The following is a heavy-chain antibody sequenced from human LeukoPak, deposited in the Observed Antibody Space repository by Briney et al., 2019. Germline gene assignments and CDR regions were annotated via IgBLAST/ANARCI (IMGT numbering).Heavy chain of an antibody. J-gene: IGHJ5*02. V-gene: IGHV3-15*01. CDR2: IKSKTDGGTT. Sequence: GGSLRLSCAAAGFTFTNAWMTWVRQAQGKVLEWVGRIKSKTDGGTTDYAAPVKGRFIISRDDSKNTLYLQMNSLKTEDTAVYYCNTAYIDSRPWGQGTLVTVSS. CDR3: NTAYIDSRP. D-gene: IGHD6-6*01. CDR1: GFTFTNAW.